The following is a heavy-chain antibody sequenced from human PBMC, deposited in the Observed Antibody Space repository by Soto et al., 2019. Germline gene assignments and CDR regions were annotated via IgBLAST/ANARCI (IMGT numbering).Heavy chain of an antibody. CDR1: AYTFTIYR. J-gene: IGHJ4*02. D-gene: IGHD4-17*01. CDR3: ARLGRYGDYDDY. Sequence: GASVTVACMSSAYTFTIYRISGLRQAHGQGLERMGGMNAYNGNKTYAQKRQGRAPRTPNTSTSTAYMELRSLRSDDAAVYYGARLGRYGDYDDYWGKETRVTVP. V-gene: IGHV1-18*01. CDR2: MNAYNGNK.